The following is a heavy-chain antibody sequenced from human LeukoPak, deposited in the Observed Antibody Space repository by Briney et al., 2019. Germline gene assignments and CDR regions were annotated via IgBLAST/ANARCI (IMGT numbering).Heavy chain of an antibody. D-gene: IGHD3-22*01. CDR2: ISGSSSSP. J-gene: IGHJ4*02. CDR3: ARQKSRGYDSSGNFDY. V-gene: IGHV3-11*06. Sequence: PGGSLRLSCAASGFTFSDYYMSWIRQAPGKGLEWVSYISGSSSSPNYADSVKGRFTISRDNAKNSLYLQMNSLRAEDTAVYYCARQKSRGYDSSGNFDYWGQGTLVTVSS. CDR1: GFTFSDYY.